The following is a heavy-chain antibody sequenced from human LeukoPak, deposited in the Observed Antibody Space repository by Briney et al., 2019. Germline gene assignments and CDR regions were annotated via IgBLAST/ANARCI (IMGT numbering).Heavy chain of an antibody. CDR3: AKDGNPSIVGAPSY. D-gene: IGHD1-26*01. Sequence: PGGSLRLSCAGSGFTFSSYGMHWVRQALGKGLEWVAVISYDGSNKYYADSVKGRFTISRDNSKNTLYLQMNSLRAEDTAVYYCAKDGNPSIVGAPSYWGQGTLVTVSS. V-gene: IGHV3-30*18. CDR1: GFTFSSYG. J-gene: IGHJ4*02. CDR2: ISYDGSNK.